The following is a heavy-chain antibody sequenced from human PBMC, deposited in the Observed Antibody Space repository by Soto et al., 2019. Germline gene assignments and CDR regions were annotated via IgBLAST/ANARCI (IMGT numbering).Heavy chain of an antibody. Sequence: SETLSLTCTVSGGSIRGYSWSWIRQPPGKGLEWIGYVYYSGGTNYSPSFKDRVTISVDTTENQFSLRVNSVTAADTAVYYCAREETPVSPHYFYYGLDAWGQGTTVTVSS. CDR3: AREETPVSPHYFYYGLDA. V-gene: IGHV4-59*01. J-gene: IGHJ6*02. CDR2: VYYSGGT. CDR1: GGSIRGYS. D-gene: IGHD4-17*01.